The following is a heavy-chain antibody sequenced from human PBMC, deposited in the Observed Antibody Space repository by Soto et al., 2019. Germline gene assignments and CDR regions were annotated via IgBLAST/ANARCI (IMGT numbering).Heavy chain of an antibody. J-gene: IGHJ4*02. Sequence: QVQLQESGTGLVKPSETLSLTCTVSGGSISSYYWSWIRQPPGKGLEWIGYIYYSGSTNYNPSLSRRVTISVDTSKNQFCLKLRSVTAADTAVYYGARAGDSSSWLGYWGQGTLVTVSS. V-gene: IGHV4-59*01. CDR2: IYYSGST. D-gene: IGHD6-13*01. CDR1: GGSISSYY. CDR3: ARAGDSSSWLGY.